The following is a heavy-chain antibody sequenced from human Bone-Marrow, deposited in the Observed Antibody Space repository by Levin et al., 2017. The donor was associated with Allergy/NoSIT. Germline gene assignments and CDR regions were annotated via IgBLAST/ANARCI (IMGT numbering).Heavy chain of an antibody. V-gene: IGHV4-4*02. CDR2: IFHRGAT. D-gene: IGHD2-15*01. Sequence: SETLSLTCAVSGGSISSSNWWTWVRQPPGKGLEWIGEIFHRGATNYNPSLRSRATISVDKSQNQFSLKLSALTAADTAGDYCAIVESGNCSGGSCGWDEPPYYHYYGMDVWGQGTTVTVSS. CDR1: GGSISSSNW. CDR3: AIVESGNCSGGSCGWDEPPYYHYYGMDV. J-gene: IGHJ6*02.